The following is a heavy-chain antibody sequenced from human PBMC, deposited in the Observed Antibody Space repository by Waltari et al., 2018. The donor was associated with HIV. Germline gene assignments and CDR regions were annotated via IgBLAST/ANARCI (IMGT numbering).Heavy chain of an antibody. D-gene: IGHD6-19*01. CDR2: ISNHGDDK. CDR3: AKGASGWSPGY. CDR1: GFTFSSYA. J-gene: IGHJ4*02. V-gene: IGHV3-30*18. Sequence: QVHLVESGGGVVQPGRSLRLSCAASGFTFSSYAMHWVRQAPGKGLEWVAVISNHGDDKYYAYSVKGRFTISRDNSKNTLYLQMNSLRAEDTAVYYCAKGASGWSPGYWGQGTLVTVSS.